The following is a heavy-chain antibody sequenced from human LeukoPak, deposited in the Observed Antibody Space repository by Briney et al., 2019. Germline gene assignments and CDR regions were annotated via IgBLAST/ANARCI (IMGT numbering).Heavy chain of an antibody. CDR2: IIPIFGTA. CDR3: ARGKNWNYWEY. V-gene: IGHV1-69*05. Sequence: VASVKVSCKASGGTFSSYAISGVRQAPGQGLEWLGGIIPIFGTANYAQKFQGRVTITTDESTSTAYMELSSLSSEDTAVYYCARGKNWNYWEYWGQGTLVTVSS. CDR1: GGTFSSYA. J-gene: IGHJ4*02. D-gene: IGHD1-1*01.